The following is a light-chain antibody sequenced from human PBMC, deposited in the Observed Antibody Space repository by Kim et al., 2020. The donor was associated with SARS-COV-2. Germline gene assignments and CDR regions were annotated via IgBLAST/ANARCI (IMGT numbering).Light chain of an antibody. CDR3: QQYNIWPRT. J-gene: IGKJ1*01. CDR2: GAS. V-gene: IGKV3-15*01. CDR1: QSISSS. Sequence: VSAGETATLSCRASQSISSSLAWYQQKPGQAPRLLIYGASTRATGLPARFSGSGSGTEFTLTISSLQSEDFAVYYCQQYNIWPRTFGQGTKVDIK.